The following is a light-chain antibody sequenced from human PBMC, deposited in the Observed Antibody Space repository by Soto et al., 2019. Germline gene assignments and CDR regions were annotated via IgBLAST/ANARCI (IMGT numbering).Light chain of an antibody. Sequence: QSVLTQPPSVSGAPGQRVTISCTGSSSNIGAGYDVHWYKRLPGTAPKLLIYGNSNRPSGVPDRFSGSKSGSSASLAITGLQAEFFSDYYCQSYDICLSALYVFGTGTKVTVL. V-gene: IGLV1-40*01. CDR3: QSYDICLSALYV. J-gene: IGLJ1*01. CDR2: GNS. CDR1: SSNIGAGYD.